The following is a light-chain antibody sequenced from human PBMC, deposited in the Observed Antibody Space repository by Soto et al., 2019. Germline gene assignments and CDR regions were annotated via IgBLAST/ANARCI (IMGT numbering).Light chain of an antibody. CDR2: KAS. V-gene: IGKV2-30*02. CDR1: QSLVHSDGNTY. CDR3: MQGISFT. Sequence: VLPQSPLSLPVTLGQPASISCRSSQSLVHSDGNTYLNWFQQRPGQAPRRLIYKASNRDSGVPDRFSGSGSGTYFTLTISKVEADDVGIYYCMQGISFTFGQGTRVEIK. J-gene: IGKJ1*01.